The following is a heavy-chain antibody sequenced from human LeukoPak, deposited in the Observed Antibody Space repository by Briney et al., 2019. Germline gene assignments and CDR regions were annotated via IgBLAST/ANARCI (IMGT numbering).Heavy chain of an antibody. D-gene: IGHD4-17*01. Sequence: PGGSLRLSCAASGFTFSSYWMSRVRQAPGKGLEWVANIKQDGSEKYYVDSVKGRFTISRDNAKNSLYLQMNSLRAEDTAAYYCARVGDVYYFDYWGQGTLVTVSS. CDR1: GFTFSSYW. J-gene: IGHJ4*02. CDR2: IKQDGSEK. V-gene: IGHV3-7*01. CDR3: ARVGDVYYFDY.